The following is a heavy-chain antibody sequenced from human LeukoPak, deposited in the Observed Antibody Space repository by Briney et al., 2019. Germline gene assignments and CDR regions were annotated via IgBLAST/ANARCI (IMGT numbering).Heavy chain of an antibody. V-gene: IGHV3-53*01. CDR2: IYSNNIT. CDR3: AKGITVMMVAPGY. CDR1: GFTVSSNY. D-gene: IGHD3-22*01. Sequence: GGSLRLSCAASGFTVSSNYMTWVRQAPGKGLEWVSVIYSNNITFYADSVKGRFTISRDNSKNTLLLQMNSLRVEDTAVYYCAKGITVMMVAPGYWGQGTLVTVSS. J-gene: IGHJ4*02.